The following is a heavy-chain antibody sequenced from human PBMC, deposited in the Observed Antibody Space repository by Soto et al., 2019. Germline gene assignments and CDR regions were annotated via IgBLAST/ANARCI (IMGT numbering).Heavy chain of an antibody. CDR1: GYTFTNYW. CDR3: ARHSSTSVPAPMKY. Sequence: PGEALKISWKGSGYTFTNYWIVWVRQMPGRRPVWMGITHPGHSATTYSPSFERLVTISAARSTRTASLHWSSLKASAAATSYCARHSSTSVPAPMKYWGQGTLVTVSS. D-gene: IGHD2-2*01. CDR2: THPGHSAT. J-gene: IGHJ4*02. V-gene: IGHV5-51*01.